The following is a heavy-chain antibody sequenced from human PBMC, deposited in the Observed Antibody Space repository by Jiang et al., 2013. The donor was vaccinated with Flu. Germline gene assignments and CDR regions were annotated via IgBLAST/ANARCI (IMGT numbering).Heavy chain of an antibody. CDR1: GDSVSSNSAA. V-gene: IGHV6-1*01. CDR3: AKHNWNYGCFDP. CDR2: TYYRSKWYN. Sequence: SLTCAISGDSVSSNSAAWNWIRQSPSRGLEWLGRTYYRSKWYNDYAVSVRSRITITPDTSKNQFSLQLNSVTPEDTAVYYCAKHNWNYGCFDPWGQGTLVTVSS. D-gene: IGHD1-7*01. J-gene: IGHJ5*02.